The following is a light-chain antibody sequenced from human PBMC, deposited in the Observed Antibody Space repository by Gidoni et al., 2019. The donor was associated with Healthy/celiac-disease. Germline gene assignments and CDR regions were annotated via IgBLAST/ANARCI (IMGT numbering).Light chain of an antibody. CDR2: AAS. J-gene: IGKJ2*02. Sequence: ELSVTPSSLCVSVGDRVTITSRASQSISSYLNWYQQKPGKAPKLLIYAASSLQSGVPSRFSGSGSGTDFTLTIGGLQPGDFATYYCQRGYSTPRTFGQXTKLEIK. CDR3: QRGYSTPRT. CDR1: QSISSY. V-gene: IGKV1-39*01.